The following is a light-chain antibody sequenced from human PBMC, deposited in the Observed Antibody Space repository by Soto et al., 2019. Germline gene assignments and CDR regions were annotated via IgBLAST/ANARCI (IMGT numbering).Light chain of an antibody. CDR2: GAS. CDR3: QQYGGSRT. V-gene: IGKV3-20*01. CDR1: QSVDIN. J-gene: IGKJ1*01. Sequence: EIVLTQSPGTLSVSPGDRVTLSFRASQSVDINLAWYQQRAGQAPSLLISGASTRATGVPDRFSGSGSGTDFTLTISRLEPEDFAVYYCQQYGGSRTFGQGTKVDI.